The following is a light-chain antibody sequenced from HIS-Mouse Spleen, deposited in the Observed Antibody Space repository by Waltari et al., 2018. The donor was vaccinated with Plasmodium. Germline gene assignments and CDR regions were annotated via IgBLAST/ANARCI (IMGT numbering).Light chain of an antibody. CDR1: SGHSSYA. CDR2: LNSDGSH. CDR3: QTWGTGMGV. Sequence: QLVLTQSPSASASLGASVKLTCTLSSGHSSYAIAWHQQQPEKGPRYLMKLNSDGSHRKGVGLPDRFSGSSSGAERYLPISSLQSEDEADYYCQTWGTGMGVFGGGTKLTVL. V-gene: IGLV4-69*01. J-gene: IGLJ2*01.